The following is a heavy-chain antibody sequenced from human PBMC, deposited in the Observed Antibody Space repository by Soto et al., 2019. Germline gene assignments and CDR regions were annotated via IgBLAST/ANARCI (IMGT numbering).Heavy chain of an antibody. Sequence: PGGSLRLSCAASGFTFSSYAMHWVRQAPGKGLEWVAVISYDGSNKYYADSVKGRFTISRDNSKNTLYLQMNSLRAEDTAVYYCARGPRAYCGGDCYSPAFDIWGQGTMVTVSS. CDR2: ISYDGSNK. J-gene: IGHJ3*02. D-gene: IGHD2-21*02. V-gene: IGHV3-30-3*01. CDR3: ARGPRAYCGGDCYSPAFDI. CDR1: GFTFSSYA.